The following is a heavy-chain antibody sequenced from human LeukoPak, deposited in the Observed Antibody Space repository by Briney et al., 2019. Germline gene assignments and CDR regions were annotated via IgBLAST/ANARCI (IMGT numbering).Heavy chain of an antibody. CDR2: ITWDGGTT. J-gene: IGHJ4*02. D-gene: IGHD2-2*01. CDR1: GFTFDDYT. Sequence: GGSLRLSCAASGFTFDDYTFHWVRQAPGKGLEWVSLITWDGGTTYYADSVKGRFTISRDNNKNSVYLQMNSLRTEDTALYYCTKDRYCTTTSCPLDYWGQGTLVTVSS. CDR3: TKDRYCTTTSCPLDY. V-gene: IGHV3-43*01.